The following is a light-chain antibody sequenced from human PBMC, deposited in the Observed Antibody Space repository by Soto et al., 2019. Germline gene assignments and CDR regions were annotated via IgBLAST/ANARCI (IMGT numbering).Light chain of an antibody. CDR2: DAS. J-gene: IGKJ4*01. CDR1: QSVSTY. Sequence: EIVLTQSPGTLSLSPGERATLSCRASQSVSTYFAWYQQKPGQAPRRLIYDASNRATGIPARFTGSGSGTDFTLTISSLEPEDFAVYYCQQRRNWPRLAFGGGTKVDIK. CDR3: QQRRNWPRLA. V-gene: IGKV3-11*01.